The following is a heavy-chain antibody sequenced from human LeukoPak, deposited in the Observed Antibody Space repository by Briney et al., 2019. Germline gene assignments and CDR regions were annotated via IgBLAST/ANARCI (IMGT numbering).Heavy chain of an antibody. V-gene: IGHV3-23*01. Sequence: GGSLRPSCAASGFTFNSYAMSWVRQAPEKGLEWVATISGSGGGTYYADSVKGRFTISRDDSKNTLYLQMNSLRAEDTAVYYCAKDLGRYRNNYFDYWGQGTLVTVSS. CDR3: AKDLGRYRNNYFDY. J-gene: IGHJ4*02. D-gene: IGHD1-26*01. CDR2: ISGSGGGT. CDR1: GFTFNSYA.